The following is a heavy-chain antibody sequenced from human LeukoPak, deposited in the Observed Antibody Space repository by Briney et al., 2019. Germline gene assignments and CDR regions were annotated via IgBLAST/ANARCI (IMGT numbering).Heavy chain of an antibody. D-gene: IGHD4-11*01. V-gene: IGHV3-9*01. J-gene: IGHJ3*02. Sequence: GRSLRLSCAASGFTFDDYAMHWVRQAPGKGLEWVSGISWNSGSIGYADSVKGRFTISRDNAKNSLYLQMNSLRAEDTALYYCARTTVRDAFDIWGQGTMVTVSS. CDR3: ARTTVRDAFDI. CDR2: ISWNSGSI. CDR1: GFTFDDYA.